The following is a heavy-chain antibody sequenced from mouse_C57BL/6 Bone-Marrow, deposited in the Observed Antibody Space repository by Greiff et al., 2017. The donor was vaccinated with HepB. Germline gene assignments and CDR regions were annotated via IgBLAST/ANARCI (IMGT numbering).Heavy chain of an antibody. CDR3: ARDDYDAMDY. CDR1: GYAFTNYL. Sequence: QVQLKDSGAELVRPGTSVKVSCKASGYAFTNYLIEWVKQRPGQGLEWIGVINPGSGGTNYNEKFKGKATLTADKSSSTAYMQLSSLTSEDSAVYFCARDDYDAMDYWGQGTSVTVSS. J-gene: IGHJ4*01. V-gene: IGHV1-54*01. CDR2: INPGSGGT.